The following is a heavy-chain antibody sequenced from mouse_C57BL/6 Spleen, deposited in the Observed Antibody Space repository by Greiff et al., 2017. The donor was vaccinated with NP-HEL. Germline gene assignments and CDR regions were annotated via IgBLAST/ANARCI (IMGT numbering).Heavy chain of an antibody. CDR1: GFSLSTFGMG. V-gene: IGHV8-8*01. J-gene: IGHJ1*03. CDR2: IWWDDDK. Sequence: QVTLKECGPGILQPSQTLSLTCSFSGFSLSTFGMGVGWIRQPSGKGLEWLAHIWWDDDKYYNPALKSRLTISKDTSKNQVFLKIANVDTADTATYYCAFIGLYGSSLSYWYFDVWGTGTTVTVSS. CDR3: AFIGLYGSSLSYWYFDV. D-gene: IGHD1-1*01.